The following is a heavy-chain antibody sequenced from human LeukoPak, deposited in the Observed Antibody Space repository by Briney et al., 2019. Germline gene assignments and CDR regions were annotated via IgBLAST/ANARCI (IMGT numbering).Heavy chain of an antibody. CDR1: GITVSSNY. Sequence: GGSLRLSCAASGITVSSNYMSWVRQAPGKGLEWVSSISPRSDYTYYADSVKGRFTISRDNSKNTLYLQMNTLRAEGTAIYYCANPPLRFLAESYGMDVWGPGTTVTVSS. J-gene: IGHJ6*02. CDR2: ISPRSDYT. CDR3: ANPPLRFLAESYGMDV. D-gene: IGHD3-3*01. V-gene: IGHV3-23*01.